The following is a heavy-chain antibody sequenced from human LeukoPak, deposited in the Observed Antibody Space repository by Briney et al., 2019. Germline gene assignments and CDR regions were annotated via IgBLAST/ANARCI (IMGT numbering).Heavy chain of an antibody. V-gene: IGHV4-61*05. CDR1: GGSISSSSYY. CDR3: ARLSGSYYVNYFDY. CDR2: IYYSGST. D-gene: IGHD1-26*01. Sequence: SETLSLTCTVSGGSISSSSYYWGWLRQPPGTGLEWIGYIYYSGSTNYNPSLKSRVTISVDTSKNQFSLKLSSVTAADTAVYYCARLSGSYYVNYFDYWGQGTLVTVSS. J-gene: IGHJ4*02.